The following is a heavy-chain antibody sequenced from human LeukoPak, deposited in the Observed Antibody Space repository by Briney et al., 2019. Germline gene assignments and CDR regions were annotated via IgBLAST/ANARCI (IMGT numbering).Heavy chain of an antibody. CDR1: GGSISNYY. V-gene: IGHV4-59*08. J-gene: IGHJ5*02. CDR2: IYYSGNT. CDR3: ARPYGSGSFWFDA. D-gene: IGHD3-10*01. Sequence: SETLPLTCTVSGGSISNYYWSWIRQPPGKGLEWIGYIYYSGNTNYNPSLKGRATISIDTSKNQFSLKLRSVTAADTAVYHCARPYGSGSFWFDAWGQGTLVTVSS.